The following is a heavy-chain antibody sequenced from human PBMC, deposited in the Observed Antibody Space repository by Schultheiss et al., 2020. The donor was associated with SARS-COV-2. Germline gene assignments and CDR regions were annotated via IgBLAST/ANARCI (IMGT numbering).Heavy chain of an antibody. D-gene: IGHD4-17*01. CDR2: ISWNSGSI. CDR1: GFTFSSYG. V-gene: IGHV3-9*01. Sequence: SLKISCAASGFTFSSYGMSWVRQAPGKGLEWVSGISWNSGSIGYADSVKGRFTISRDNAKNSLYLQMNSLRAEDTALYYCAKDISPSVDYGDYVGELDPWGQGTLVTVSS. CDR3: AKDISPSVDYGDYVGELDP. J-gene: IGHJ5*02.